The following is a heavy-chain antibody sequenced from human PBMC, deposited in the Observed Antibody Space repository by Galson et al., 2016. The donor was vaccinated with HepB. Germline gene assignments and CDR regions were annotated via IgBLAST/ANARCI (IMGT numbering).Heavy chain of an antibody. CDR3: ARDWVERYYYYGMDF. Sequence: SLRLSCAASGFTFSSYGMHWVRQAPGKGLEWVAVIWHDGSEKYYAHPVKGRFTISRDNSKNTVYLEMHSLRVEDTAVYYCARDWVERYYYYGMDFWGQGTTVTISS. D-gene: IGHD1-1*01. V-gene: IGHV3-33*01. CDR2: IWHDGSEK. J-gene: IGHJ6*02. CDR1: GFTFSSYG.